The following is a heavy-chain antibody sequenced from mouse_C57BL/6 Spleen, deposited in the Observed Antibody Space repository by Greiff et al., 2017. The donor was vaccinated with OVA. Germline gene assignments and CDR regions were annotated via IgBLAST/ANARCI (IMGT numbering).Heavy chain of an antibody. CDR1: GYTFTSYW. Sequence: VQLQQSGAELVKPGASVKLSCKASGYTFTSYWMHWVKQRPGQGLEWIGMIHPNSGSTNYNEKFKSKATLTVDKSSSTAYMQLSSLTSEDSAVYYCAFRITTVVATVDYWGQGTTLTVSS. J-gene: IGHJ2*01. CDR2: IHPNSGST. D-gene: IGHD1-1*01. CDR3: AFRITTVVATVDY. V-gene: IGHV1-64*01.